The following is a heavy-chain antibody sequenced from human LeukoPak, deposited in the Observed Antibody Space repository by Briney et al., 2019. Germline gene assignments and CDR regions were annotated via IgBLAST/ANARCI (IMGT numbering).Heavy chain of an antibody. Sequence: AGGSLRLSCAASGFTFTNYAMIWVRQAPGRGLEWVSAIRSGGDGTLYADSVKGRFTISRDNSKNTLFLQMNNMRAEDTAVYYCARDPNGGYVGAFEMWGPGTKVTVS. D-gene: IGHD5-12*01. CDR2: IRSGGDGT. J-gene: IGHJ3*02. CDR1: GFTFTNYA. CDR3: ARDPNGGYVGAFEM. V-gene: IGHV3-23*01.